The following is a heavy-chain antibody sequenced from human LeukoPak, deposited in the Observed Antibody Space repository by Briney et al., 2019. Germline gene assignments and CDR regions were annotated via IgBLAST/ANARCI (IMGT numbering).Heavy chain of an antibody. D-gene: IGHD6-13*01. CDR1: GGSISGSYY. CDR3: ARGWYSSSWYLFDP. CDR2: IYTSGST. Sequence: SETLSLTCTVSGGSISGSYYWSWIRQPAGKGLEWIGRIYTSGSTNYNPSLKSRVTISVDTSKNQFSLKLSSVTAADTAVYYCARGWYSSSWYLFDPWGQGTLVTVSS. J-gene: IGHJ5*02. V-gene: IGHV4-61*02.